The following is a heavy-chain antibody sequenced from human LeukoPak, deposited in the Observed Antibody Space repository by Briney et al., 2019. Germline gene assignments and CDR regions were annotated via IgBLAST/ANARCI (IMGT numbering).Heavy chain of an antibody. V-gene: IGHV1-69*05. D-gene: IGHD6-19*01. CDR1: GGTFSSYA. CDR2: IIPVFGTA. CDR3: ARGYSSGWYYFDY. J-gene: IGHJ4*02. Sequence: GASVKVSCKASGGTFSSYAISWVRQAPGQGLEWMGGIIPVFGTANYAQKFQGRVTITTDESTSTAYMELSSLRSEDTAVYYCARGYSSGWYYFDYWGQGTLVTVSS.